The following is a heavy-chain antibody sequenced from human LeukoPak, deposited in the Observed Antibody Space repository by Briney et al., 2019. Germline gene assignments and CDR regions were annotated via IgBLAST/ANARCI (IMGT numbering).Heavy chain of an antibody. J-gene: IGHJ4*02. CDR2: VYYSGST. CDR3: ARASETTMVTL. D-gene: IGHD5-18*01. Sequence: SETLSLTCTVSGGSISTYYWSWLRQPPGKGLEWIGYVYYSGSTNYNPSLKSRVTMLLDTSKNHISLKLTSVTAADTAIYFCARASETTMVTLWGQGTLVTVSS. V-gene: IGHV4-59*08. CDR1: GGSISTYY.